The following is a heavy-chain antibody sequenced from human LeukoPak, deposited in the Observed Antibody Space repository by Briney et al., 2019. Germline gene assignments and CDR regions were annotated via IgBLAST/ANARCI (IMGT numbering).Heavy chain of an antibody. D-gene: IGHD5-24*01. J-gene: IGHJ3*02. Sequence: GGSLRLSCAASGFTFSSYAMSWVRQAPGKGLEWVSAISGSGGSTYYADSVKGRFTISRDNSKNTLYLQMNSLRAEDTAVYYCAKDNGRDGYRGGAFDIWGQGTMVTVSS. CDR3: AKDNGRDGYRGGAFDI. CDR1: GFTFSSYA. CDR2: ISGSGGST. V-gene: IGHV3-23*01.